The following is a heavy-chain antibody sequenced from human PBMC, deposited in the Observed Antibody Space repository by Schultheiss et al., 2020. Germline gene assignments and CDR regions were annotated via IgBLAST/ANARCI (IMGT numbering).Heavy chain of an antibody. V-gene: IGHV4-39*01. CDR3: ARQGSGWL. J-gene: IGHJ4*02. Sequence: SETLSLTCTVSGGSISSSSYYWGWIRQPPGKGLEWIGSIYYSGSTYYNPSLKSRVTISVDTSRKQFSLELRSATAADTAVYYCARQGSGWLWGQGALVTVSS. D-gene: IGHD6-19*01. CDR1: GGSISSSSYY. CDR2: IYYSGST.